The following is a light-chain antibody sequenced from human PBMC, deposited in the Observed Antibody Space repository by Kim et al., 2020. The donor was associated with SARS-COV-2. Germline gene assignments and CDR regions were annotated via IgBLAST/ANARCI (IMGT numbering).Light chain of an antibody. V-gene: IGKV3-20*01. J-gene: IGKJ5*01. CDR3: QKYGNSPYT. CDR2: GAS. Sequence: EIVLTQSPGTLSLSPGERATLSCRASRAILNTYLGWFQQKPGQAPRLLIYGASNRATGIPDRCSGSGSLTDFTLTISRREPEDFAVYYSQKYGNSPYTFGGGTRLEIK. CDR1: RAILNTY.